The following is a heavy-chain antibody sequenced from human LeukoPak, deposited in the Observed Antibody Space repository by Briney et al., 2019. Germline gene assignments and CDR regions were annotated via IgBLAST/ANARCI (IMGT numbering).Heavy chain of an antibody. V-gene: IGHV3-30-3*01. CDR3: ARDPGGESSGPFFDF. Sequence: GGSLRLSCAASGFTFSSYAMHWVRQAPGKGLEWVAVISYDGSNKYYADSVKGRFTISRDNSKNTLYLQMNNLRAEDTAVYYCARDPGGESSGPFFDFWGQGTLVTVSS. CDR2: ISYDGSNK. J-gene: IGHJ4*02. CDR1: GFTFSSYA. D-gene: IGHD3-22*01.